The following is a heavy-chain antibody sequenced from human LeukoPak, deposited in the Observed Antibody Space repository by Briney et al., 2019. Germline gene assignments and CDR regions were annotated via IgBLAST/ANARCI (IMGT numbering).Heavy chain of an antibody. CDR2: ISSSSSYI. V-gene: IGHV3-21*01. Sequence: KPGGSLRLSCVASGFTFSSYAMHWVRQAPGKGLEWVSSISSSSSYIYYADSVKGRFTISRDNAKNSLYLQMNSLRAEDTAVYYCARTPTDYYDSSGYVKGPFDYWGQGTLVTVSS. CDR1: GFTFSSYA. CDR3: ARTPTDYYDSSGYVKGPFDY. D-gene: IGHD3-22*01. J-gene: IGHJ4*02.